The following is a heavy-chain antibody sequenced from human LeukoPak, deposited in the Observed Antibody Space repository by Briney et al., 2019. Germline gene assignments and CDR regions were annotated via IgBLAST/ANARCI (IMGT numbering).Heavy chain of an antibody. D-gene: IGHD2-15*01. Sequence: PGGSLRLSCAASGFTFSSYGMHWVRQAPGKGLEWVAVIWYDGSNKYYADSVKGRFTISRDNSKNTLYLQMNSLRAEDTAVYYCGGWFDAFDIWGQGTMVTVSS. CDR3: GGWFDAFDI. V-gene: IGHV3-33*01. CDR2: IWYDGSNK. CDR1: GFTFSSYG. J-gene: IGHJ3*02.